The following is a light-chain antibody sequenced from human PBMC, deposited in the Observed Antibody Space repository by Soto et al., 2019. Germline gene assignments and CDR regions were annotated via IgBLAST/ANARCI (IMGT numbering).Light chain of an antibody. Sequence: EIVMTQSPATLSVSPGERATLSCRASQSVSSNLAWYQHKPGQAPRLLIYGASTRATDIPARFSGTGSGADFTLTISSLQSEDSAVYYCQQRNIWPPVTFGQGTRLRL. CDR1: QSVSSN. V-gene: IGKV3-15*01. CDR3: QQRNIWPPVT. CDR2: GAS. J-gene: IGKJ5*01.